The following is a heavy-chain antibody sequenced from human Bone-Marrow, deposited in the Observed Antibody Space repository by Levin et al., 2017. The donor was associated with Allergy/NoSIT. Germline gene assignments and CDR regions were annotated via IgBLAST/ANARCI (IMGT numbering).Heavy chain of an antibody. Sequence: GGSLRLSCAASGFTFSSYDMHWVRQATGKGLEWVSAIGTAGDTYYPGSVKGRFTISRENAKNSLYLQMNSLRAGDTAVYYCARDRGDYDSSGCLRHAFDIWGQGTMVTVSS. CDR1: GFTFSSYD. D-gene: IGHD3-22*01. CDR3: ARDRGDYDSSGCLRHAFDI. CDR2: IGTAGDT. V-gene: IGHV3-13*01. J-gene: IGHJ3*02.